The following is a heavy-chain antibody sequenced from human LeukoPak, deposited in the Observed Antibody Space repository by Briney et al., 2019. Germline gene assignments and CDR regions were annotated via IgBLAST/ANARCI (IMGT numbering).Heavy chain of an antibody. J-gene: IGHJ4*02. Sequence: PSETLALTCAVYGESFSGYYWRWIRQPPGEGLEWIGEINHSGSTNYNPSLKSQVTISVGTSKNQFSLKLNSVTAADTAVYYCARRCSGDSCYPSRFDYWGQGTLVTVSS. CDR2: INHSGST. D-gene: IGHD2-15*01. CDR3: ARRCSGDSCYPSRFDY. V-gene: IGHV4-34*01. CDR1: GESFSGYY.